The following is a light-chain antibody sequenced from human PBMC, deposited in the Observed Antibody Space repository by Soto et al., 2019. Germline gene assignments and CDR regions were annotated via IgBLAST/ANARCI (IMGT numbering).Light chain of an antibody. V-gene: IGKV1-9*01. CDR2: GAS. Sequence: DIQLTQSPSFLSAAVGDRVTVTCRSSQDISSYLAWYQQKPGKATKVRRYGASTWQSGDPPRSAGSGSVTAFNLTISSLKPEDCANYFCQQVHDDPINFGGGTKVEI. J-gene: IGKJ4*01. CDR3: QQVHDDPIN. CDR1: QDISSY.